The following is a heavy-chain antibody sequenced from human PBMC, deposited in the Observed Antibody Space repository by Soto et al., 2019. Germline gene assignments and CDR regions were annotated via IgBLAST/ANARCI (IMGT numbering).Heavy chain of an antibody. CDR3: ARVGYCSSTPCWPIGYFEY. CDR2: IFSSGST. J-gene: IGHJ4*02. CDR1: GDSISSFY. D-gene: IGHD2-2*01. Sequence: QVQLQESGPGLVKPSETLSLTCTVSGDSISSFYWTWIRQPPGKGLEWVGYIFSSGSTNYNPSLKGRVTLSEDTSENQFSLKLTSVTAADTAVYYCARVGYCSSTPCWPIGYFEYWGQGTLVTVSS. V-gene: IGHV4-59*01.